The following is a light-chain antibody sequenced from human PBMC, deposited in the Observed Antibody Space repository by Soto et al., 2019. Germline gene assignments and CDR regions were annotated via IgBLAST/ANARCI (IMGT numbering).Light chain of an antibody. Sequence: VVTQEPSLTVSPGGTVTLTCASSSGAVTSGYYPSWFQQKPGQAPRAVIYNTSDKYSWTPARFSGSLLGGKAALTLSGVQPEDEGEYYCLVFYAGSVLFGGGTKLTVL. CDR2: NTS. CDR3: LVFYAGSVL. J-gene: IGLJ2*01. CDR1: SGAVTSGYY. V-gene: IGLV7-43*01.